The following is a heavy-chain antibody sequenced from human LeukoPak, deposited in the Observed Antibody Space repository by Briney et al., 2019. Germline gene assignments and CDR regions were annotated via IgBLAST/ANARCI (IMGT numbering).Heavy chain of an antibody. CDR2: IHTSGSA. Sequence: SETLSLTCTVSGDSITSGGYDWTWIRQPAGKGLEWLGRIHTSGSANYIPSLKSRITISLDTSKTQFSLTLSSVNAADTAVYYCARHVWIQLRSSGKEDGWGQGNLVTVSS. CDR1: GDSITSGGYD. J-gene: IGHJ4*02. V-gene: IGHV4-61*02. D-gene: IGHD5-18*01. CDR3: ARHVWIQLRSSGKEDG.